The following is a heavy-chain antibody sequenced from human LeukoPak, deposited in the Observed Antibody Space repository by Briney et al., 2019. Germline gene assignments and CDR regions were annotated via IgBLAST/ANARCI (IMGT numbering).Heavy chain of an antibody. CDR2: IYSGGGE. V-gene: IGHV3-66*01. J-gene: IGHJ5*02. D-gene: IGHD3-10*02. CDR1: GFTVTSNY. Sequence: GGSLRLSCAASGFTVTSNYMSWVRQAPGKGLEWVSIIYSGGGEYYADSVKGRFTISRDNSRNTLFIKMNSLRAEDTAMYYCARVFTPNWFDPWGQGTLVTVSS. CDR3: ARVFTPNWFDP.